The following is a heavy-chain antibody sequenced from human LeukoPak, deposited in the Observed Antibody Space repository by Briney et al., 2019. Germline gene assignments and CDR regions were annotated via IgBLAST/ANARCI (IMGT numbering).Heavy chain of an antibody. D-gene: IGHD5-12*01. V-gene: IGHV3-21*01. CDR2: ISSSSSYI. Sequence: GGSLRLSCAASGFTFSSYSMNWVRQAPGKGLEWVSSISSSSSYIYYADSVKGRFAISRDNSKNTLYLQMNSLRAEDTAVYYCARDVVATIRYYFDYWGQGALVTVSS. CDR1: GFTFSSYS. CDR3: ARDVVATIRYYFDY. J-gene: IGHJ4*02.